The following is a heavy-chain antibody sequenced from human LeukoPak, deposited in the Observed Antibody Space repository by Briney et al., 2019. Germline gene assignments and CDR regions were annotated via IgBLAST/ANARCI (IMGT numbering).Heavy chain of an antibody. CDR2: ISCDGSNK. Sequence: GRSLRLSCAASGFTFSSYAMHWVRQAPGKGLEWVAVISCDGSNKYYADSVKGRFTISRDNSKNTLYLQMNSLRAEDTAVYYCARVGRVVPAATYYYGMDVWGQGTTVTVSS. CDR1: GFTFSSYA. V-gene: IGHV3-30-3*01. CDR3: ARVGRVVPAATYYYGMDV. D-gene: IGHD2-2*01. J-gene: IGHJ6*02.